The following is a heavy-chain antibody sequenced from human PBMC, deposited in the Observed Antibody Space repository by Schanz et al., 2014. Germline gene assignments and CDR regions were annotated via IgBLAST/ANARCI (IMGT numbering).Heavy chain of an antibody. CDR2: IYSGGST. CDR3: AKVREWWPYYFDY. D-gene: IGHD2-15*01. J-gene: IGHJ4*02. Sequence: EVQLVESGGGLIQPGGSLRLSCAASGFTVSSNYMSWVRQAPGKGLEWVSVIYSGGSTYYADSVKGRFTISRDNSKNTLYLQMNSLIAEDTAVYYCAKVREWWPYYFDYWGQGTLVIVS. CDR1: GFTVSSNY. V-gene: IGHV3-53*01.